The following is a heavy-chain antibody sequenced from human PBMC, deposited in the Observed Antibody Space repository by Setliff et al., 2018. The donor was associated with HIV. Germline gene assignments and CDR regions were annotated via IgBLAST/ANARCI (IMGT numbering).Heavy chain of an antibody. CDR1: GFTFSSYW. D-gene: IGHD3-22*01. Sequence: PGGSLRLSCAASGFTFSSYWMSWVRQAPGKGLEWVGRSGSKANSSATAYAASVKGRFTTSREDSKNTAYLQMNSLKTEDTAVYYCKADSSGYPWGQGTLVTVSS. CDR3: KADSSGYP. CDR2: SGSKANSSAT. V-gene: IGHV3-73*01. J-gene: IGHJ5*02.